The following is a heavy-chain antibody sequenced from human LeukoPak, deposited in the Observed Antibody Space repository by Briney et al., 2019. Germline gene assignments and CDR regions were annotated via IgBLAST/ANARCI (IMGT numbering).Heavy chain of an antibody. CDR1: GFTFSNYA. CDR2: ISYDGSKK. D-gene: IGHD1-26*01. Sequence: PGRSLRLSCAASGFTFSNYAMHWVRQAPGKGLEWVAVISYDGSKKDYADSVKGRFISSRDNTKNSLYLQMNSLRAEDTAIYYCARDLRIVSGSYLDYWGQGTLVTVSS. V-gene: IGHV3-30*04. CDR3: ARDLRIVSGSYLDY. J-gene: IGHJ4*02.